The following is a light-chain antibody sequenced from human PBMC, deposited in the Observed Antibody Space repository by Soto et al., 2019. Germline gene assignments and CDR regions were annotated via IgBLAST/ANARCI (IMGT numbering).Light chain of an antibody. CDR3: QQYKNSPPLT. CDR2: GAS. V-gene: IGKV3-20*01. CDR1: QSVDSI. Sequence: EIVLTQSPGTLSLSPGERATLSCRASQSVDSILAWYQQKPGQAPRLLIYGASSRATVIPDRFSGSGSGTDFTLTISRLEPEDFAVYYCQQYKNSPPLTFGGGTKVEIK. J-gene: IGKJ4*01.